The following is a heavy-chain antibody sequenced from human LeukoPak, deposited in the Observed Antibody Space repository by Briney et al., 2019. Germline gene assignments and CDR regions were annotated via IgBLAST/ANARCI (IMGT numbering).Heavy chain of an antibody. D-gene: IGHD3-22*01. CDR1: EFTFSSYA. CDR2: ISGSGGST. V-gene: IGHV3-23*01. CDR3: AKDTDSSGYIPIDAFDI. Sequence: PGGSLRLSCAASEFTFSSYAMSWVRQAPGKGLEWVSAISGSGGSTYYADSVKGRFTISRDNSKNTLYLQTNSLRAEDTAVYYCAKDTDSSGYIPIDAFDIWGQGTMVTVSS. J-gene: IGHJ3*02.